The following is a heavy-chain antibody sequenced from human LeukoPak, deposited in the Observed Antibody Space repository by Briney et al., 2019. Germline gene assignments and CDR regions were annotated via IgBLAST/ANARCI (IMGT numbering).Heavy chain of an antibody. D-gene: IGHD3-22*01. CDR1: GYTFTSYG. V-gene: IGHV1-18*01. CDR2: ISAYNGNT. Sequence: AASVKVSCKASGYTFTSYGISWVRQAPGQGLEWMGWISAYNGNTNYAQKLQGRVTMTTDTSTSTAYMELRSLRSEDTAVYYCAIKYYYDSSGLSWGQGTLVTVSS. CDR3: AIKYYYDSSGLS. J-gene: IGHJ4*02.